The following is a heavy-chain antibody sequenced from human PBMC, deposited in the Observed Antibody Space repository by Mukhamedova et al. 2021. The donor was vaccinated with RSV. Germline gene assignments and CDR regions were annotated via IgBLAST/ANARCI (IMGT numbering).Heavy chain of an antibody. Sequence: VRQAPGKGLEWVSGISWNSGSIGYAYSVKGRFTISRDNAKNSLYLQMNSLRAEDTALYYCAKDYGSGNLYYFDYLGQGTLVTVSS. D-gene: IGHD3-10*01. J-gene: IGHJ4*02. CDR3: AKDYGSGNLYYFDY. V-gene: IGHV3-9*01. CDR2: ISWNSGSI.